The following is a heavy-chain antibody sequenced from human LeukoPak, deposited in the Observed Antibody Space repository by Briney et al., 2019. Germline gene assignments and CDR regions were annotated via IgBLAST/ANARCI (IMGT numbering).Heavy chain of an antibody. CDR1: GGTFSSYA. V-gene: IGHV1-69*13. J-gene: IGHJ6*02. Sequence: SVKVSCTASGGTFSSYAISWVRQAPGQGLEWMGGIIPIFGTANYAQKFQGRVTITADESTSTAYMELSSLRSEDTAVYYCASEPSSGGRWYGMDVWGQGTTVTVPS. D-gene: IGHD2-15*01. CDR3: ASEPSSGGRWYGMDV. CDR2: IIPIFGTA.